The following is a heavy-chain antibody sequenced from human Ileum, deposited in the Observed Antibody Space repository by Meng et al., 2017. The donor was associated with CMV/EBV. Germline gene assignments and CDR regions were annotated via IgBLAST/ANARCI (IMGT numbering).Heavy chain of an antibody. CDR1: YG. Sequence: YGISWVRQAPGKGLEFLATIGDTGGSTCYADPVEGRFNISRDNSKNTLFLQMNSLRAEDTAIYYCVKISDFWAGYYDLWGQGTLVTVSS. J-gene: IGHJ5*02. CDR3: VKISDFWAGYYDL. CDR2: IGDTGGST. D-gene: IGHD3/OR15-3a*01. V-gene: IGHV3-23*01.